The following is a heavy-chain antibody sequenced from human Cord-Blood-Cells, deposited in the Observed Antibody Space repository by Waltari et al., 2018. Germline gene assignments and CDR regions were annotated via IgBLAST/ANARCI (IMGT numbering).Heavy chain of an antibody. CDR1: GYTLTAYH. V-gene: IGHV1-2*02. D-gene: IGHD5-12*01. Sequence: VQLVQAGAAVTTPGASVQVTCQGSGYTLTAYHTQWVQQAAGQGLEWGEWVNPNSGSTNYAQKFQGRVTMTRDTSISTAYMELSRLRSDDTAVYYCARDWGGYSRYDWGDYWGQGTLVTVSS. CDR3: ARDWGGYSRYDWGDY. J-gene: IGHJ4*02. CDR2: VNPNSGST.